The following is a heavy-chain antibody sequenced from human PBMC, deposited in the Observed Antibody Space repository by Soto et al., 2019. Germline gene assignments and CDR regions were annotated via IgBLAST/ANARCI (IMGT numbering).Heavy chain of an antibody. V-gene: IGHV3-7*03. CDR2: IKQDGSEK. J-gene: IGHJ6*02. CDR3: ARDASIVVVVAATPLAEYGMDV. D-gene: IGHD2-15*01. Sequence: GGSLRLSCAASGFTFSSYWMSWVRQAPGKGLEWVANIKQDGSEKYYVDSVKGRFTISRDNAKNSLYLQMNSLRVEDTAVYYCARDASIVVVVAATPLAEYGMDVWGQWTSVTVSS. CDR1: GFTFSSYW.